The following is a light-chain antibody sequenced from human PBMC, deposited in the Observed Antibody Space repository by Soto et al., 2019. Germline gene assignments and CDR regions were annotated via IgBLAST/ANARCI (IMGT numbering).Light chain of an antibody. J-gene: IGLJ1*01. Sequence: QSVLTQPPSASGTPGQGVTISCSGSTSNIGSNYVYWYQQLPGTAPKLLIYKNNQRPSGVPDRFSGSKSGTSASLAISGRRSDDEADYFCATWDDSLNGFYVFXTGTKVTVL. CDR3: ATWDDSLNGFYV. CDR1: TSNIGSNY. V-gene: IGLV1-47*01. CDR2: KNN.